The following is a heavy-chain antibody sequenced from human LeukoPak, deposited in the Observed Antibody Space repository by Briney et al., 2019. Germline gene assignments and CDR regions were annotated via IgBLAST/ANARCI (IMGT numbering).Heavy chain of an antibody. D-gene: IGHD4-23*01. CDR3: ARDQEDYGGNSATV. V-gene: IGHV1-2*02. CDR1: GYTFTGYY. J-gene: IGHJ4*02. Sequence: ASVKVSCKASGYTFTGYYMHWVRQAPGQGLEWMGWINPNSGGTDYAQKFQGRVTMTRDTSISTTYMELSSLRSEDTAVYYCARDQEDYGGNSATVWGQGTLVTVSS. CDR2: INPNSGGT.